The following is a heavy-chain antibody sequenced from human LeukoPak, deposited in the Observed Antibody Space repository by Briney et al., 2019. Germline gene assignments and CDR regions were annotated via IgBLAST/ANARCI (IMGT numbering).Heavy chain of an antibody. Sequence: SETLSLTCTVSGGSISSYYWSWIRQPPGKGLEWIGHIYYSGSTNYNPSLKSRVTISVDTSKNQFSLKLSSVTAADTAVYYCARRDISSGWSFDYWGQGTLVTVSS. D-gene: IGHD6-19*01. CDR1: GGSISSYY. V-gene: IGHV4-59*01. CDR2: IYYSGST. J-gene: IGHJ4*02. CDR3: ARRDISSGWSFDY.